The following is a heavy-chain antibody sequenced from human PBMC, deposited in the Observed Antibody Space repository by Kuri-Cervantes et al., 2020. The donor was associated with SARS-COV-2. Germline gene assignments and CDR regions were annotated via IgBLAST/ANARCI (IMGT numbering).Heavy chain of an antibody. CDR3: ARDRHSSGYYPRGFDY. CDR1: GFTFSSYW. V-gene: IGHV3-7*01. D-gene: IGHD3-22*01. J-gene: IGHJ4*02. CDR2: IKQDGSEK. Sequence: GGSLRLSCAASGFTFSSYWMSWVRQAPGKGLEWVANIKQDGSEKYYVDSVKGRFTISRDNAKNSLYLQMNSLRAEDTAVYYCARDRHSSGYYPRGFDYWGQGILVTVSS.